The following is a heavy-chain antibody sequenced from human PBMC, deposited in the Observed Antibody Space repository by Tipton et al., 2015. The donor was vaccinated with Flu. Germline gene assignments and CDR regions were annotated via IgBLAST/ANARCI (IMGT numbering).Heavy chain of an antibody. CDR3: ARGPLPDSNWYNGMDV. CDR1: GFTFSTYD. Sequence: SLRLSCAASGFTFSTYDIHWVRQGTGKGLEWVSGIGPAGDTYYLDSVKGRFTISRDNAKNSLYLQMNSLRVGDTAVYYCARGPLPDSNWYNGMDVWGQGTTVTVSS. V-gene: IGHV3-13*01. D-gene: IGHD6-13*01. J-gene: IGHJ6*02. CDR2: IGPAGDT.